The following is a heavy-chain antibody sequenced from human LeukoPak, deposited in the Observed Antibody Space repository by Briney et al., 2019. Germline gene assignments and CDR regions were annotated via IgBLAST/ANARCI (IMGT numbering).Heavy chain of an antibody. V-gene: IGHV4-59*08. Sequence: KPSETLSLTCSVSGGSISNYYWSWIRQPPGKGLEWIGYIYYSGSTNYNASLKSRVTISVDTSKNQFSLKLSPVTAADTAVYYCVRQSAATGTHWFDPWGQGTLVTVSS. CDR3: VRQSAATGTHWFDP. J-gene: IGHJ5*02. D-gene: IGHD6-13*01. CDR2: IYYSGST. CDR1: GGSISNYY.